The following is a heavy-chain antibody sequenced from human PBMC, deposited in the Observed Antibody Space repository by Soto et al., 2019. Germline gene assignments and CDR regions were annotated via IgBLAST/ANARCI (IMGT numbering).Heavy chain of an antibody. CDR3: ARGDTSFDI. D-gene: IGHD3-10*01. Sequence: QVQLVQSGPEVKKPGSSVKVSCTASGGTLTSYTINWVRQAPGQGLEWMGRIIPLVEMANYAQKFQGRITITANTSTSAPYMELSSRSSEDTAVYYCARGDTSFDIWGRGTLITVSS. CDR1: GGTLTSYT. CDR2: IIPLVEMA. J-gene: IGHJ2*01. V-gene: IGHV1-69*02.